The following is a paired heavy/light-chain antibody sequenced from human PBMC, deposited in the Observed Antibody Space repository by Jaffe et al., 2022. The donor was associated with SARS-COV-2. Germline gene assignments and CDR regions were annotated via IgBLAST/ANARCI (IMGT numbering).Heavy chain of an antibody. J-gene: IGHJ6*03. Sequence: EVQLVESGGGLVKPGESLRLSCAASGFTFSHAWMSWVRQAPGSGLEWVGRIKSKTDGGTTDYAAPVKGRFTISRDDSKNTLYLQMNSLKTDDTAVYYCTTGKEYEYYFSYYMDVWGKGTTVTVSS. D-gene: IGHD3-16*01. CDR3: TTGKEYEYYFSYYMDV. CDR1: GFTFSHAW. V-gene: IGHV3-15*01. CDR2: IKSKTDGGTT.
Light chain of an antibody. V-gene: IGLV8-61*01. Sequence: QTVVTQEPSFSVSPGGTVTLTCGLRSGSVSSSYYPSWYQQTPGQPPRTLIYNTSTRSSGVPDRFSGSILGNKAALTITGAQADDESDYYCVLYMGSGISVFGGGTKLTVL. CDR2: NTS. CDR3: VLYMGSGISV. CDR1: SGSVSSSYY. J-gene: IGLJ3*02.